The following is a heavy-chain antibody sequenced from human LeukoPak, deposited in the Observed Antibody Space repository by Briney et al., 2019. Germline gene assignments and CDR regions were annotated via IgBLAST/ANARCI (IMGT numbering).Heavy chain of an antibody. Sequence: GGSLRLSCAASGFTFSSYAMHWVRQAPGKGLEWVAVISYDGSNKYYADSVKGRFTISRDDSKNTLYLQMNSLRAEDTAVYYCAKDGTWSSSSPVDYWGQGTLVTVSS. D-gene: IGHD6-6*01. CDR2: ISYDGSNK. J-gene: IGHJ4*02. CDR1: GFTFSSYA. V-gene: IGHV3-30-3*01. CDR3: AKDGTWSSSSPVDY.